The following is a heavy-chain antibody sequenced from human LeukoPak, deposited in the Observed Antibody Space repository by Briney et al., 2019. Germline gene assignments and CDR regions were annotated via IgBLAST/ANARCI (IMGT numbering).Heavy chain of an antibody. CDR2: ISSSSSYI. J-gene: IGHJ4*02. D-gene: IGHD3-16*02. CDR3: ASSPGATYDYVWGSYRYTFDY. CDR1: GFTFSSYN. Sequence: GGSLRLSCAASGFTFSSYNMNWVRQAPGKGLEWVSSISSSSSYIYYADSVKGRFTISRDNAKNSLYLQMNSLRAEDTAVYYCASSPGATYDYVWGSYRYTFDYWGQGTLVTVSS. V-gene: IGHV3-21*01.